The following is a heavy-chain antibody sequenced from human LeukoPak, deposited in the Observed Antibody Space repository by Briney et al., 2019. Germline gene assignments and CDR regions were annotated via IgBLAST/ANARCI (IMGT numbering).Heavy chain of an antibody. Sequence: GGSLRLTCAASGFTFDDYAMHWVRQAPGKGLEWVSGISWNSGSIGYADSVKGRFTVSRDNAKNSLYLQMSSLRAEDTALYYCAKGGHYDILTGYYPSFDYWGQGTLVTVSS. CDR1: GFTFDDYA. D-gene: IGHD3-9*01. V-gene: IGHV3-9*01. CDR2: ISWNSGSI. CDR3: AKGGHYDILTGYYPSFDY. J-gene: IGHJ4*02.